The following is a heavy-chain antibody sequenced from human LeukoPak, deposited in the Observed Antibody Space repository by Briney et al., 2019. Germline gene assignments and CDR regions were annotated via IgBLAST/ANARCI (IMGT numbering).Heavy chain of an antibody. J-gene: IGHJ5*02. CDR2: IYYSGST. V-gene: IGHV4-30-4*07. Sequence: RPSQTLSLTCAVSGGSISSGGYSWSWIRQPPGKGLEWIGYIYYSGSTYYNPSLKSRVTISVDTSKNQFSLKLSSVTAADTAVYYCASGPRARDGSVYNWFDPWGQGTLVTVSS. CDR1: GGSISSGGYS. D-gene: IGHD3-10*01. CDR3: ASGPRARDGSVYNWFDP.